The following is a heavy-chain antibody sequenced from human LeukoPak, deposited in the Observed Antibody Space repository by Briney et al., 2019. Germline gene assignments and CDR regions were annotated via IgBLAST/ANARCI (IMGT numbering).Heavy chain of an antibody. Sequence: SETPSLTCTVSGGSISSSSYYWGWIRQPPGKGLEWIGSIYYSGSTYYNPSLKSRVTISVDTSKNQFSLKLSSVTAADTAVYYCARHVMNGYDSHFDYWGQGTLVTVSS. CDR2: IYYSGST. J-gene: IGHJ4*02. V-gene: IGHV4-39*01. D-gene: IGHD5-12*01. CDR3: ARHVMNGYDSHFDY. CDR1: GGSISSSSYY.